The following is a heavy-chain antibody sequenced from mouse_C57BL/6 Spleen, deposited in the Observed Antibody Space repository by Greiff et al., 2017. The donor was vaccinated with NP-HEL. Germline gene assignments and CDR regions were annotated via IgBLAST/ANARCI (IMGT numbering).Heavy chain of an antibody. D-gene: IGHD2-5*01. CDR2: IHPNSGST. J-gene: IGHJ3*01. CDR1: GYTFTSYW. CDR3: VYYSNYHFAY. V-gene: IGHV1-64*01. Sequence: QVQLQQPGAELVKPGASVKLSCKASGYTFTSYWMYWVQQRPRQGLEWIGMIHPNSGSTNYNEKFKSKATLTVDKSSSTAYMQLSSLTSEDSAVYYCVYYSNYHFAYWGQGTLVTVSA.